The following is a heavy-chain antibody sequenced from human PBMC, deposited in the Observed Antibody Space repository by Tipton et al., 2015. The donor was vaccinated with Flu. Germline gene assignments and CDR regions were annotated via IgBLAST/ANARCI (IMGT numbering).Heavy chain of an antibody. J-gene: IGHJ3*02. CDR3: ANSYYDSSCYYYADAFDM. D-gene: IGHD3-22*01. V-gene: IGHV3-30*02. CDR1: GFSISSYG. Sequence: QLVQSGGALMQPGGSLRLSCAASGFSISSYGMHWVRQAPGKGLEWVAFIRYDGSYKYYADSVKGRFTISRDNSKNTLYLQMNSLRAEDTAVYYCANSYYDSSCYYYADAFDMWGQGTMVTVPS. CDR2: IRYDGSYK.